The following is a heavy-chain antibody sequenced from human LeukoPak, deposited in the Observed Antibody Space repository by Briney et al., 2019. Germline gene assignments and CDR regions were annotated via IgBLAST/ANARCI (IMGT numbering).Heavy chain of an antibody. CDR3: ARENGGDYVDYFDY. CDR2: INPNSGGT. D-gene: IGHD4-17*01. J-gene: IGHJ4*02. V-gene: IGHV1-2*02. Sequence: ASVKVSCKASGYTFTGYYMHWVRQAPGQGLEWMGWINPNSGGTNYAQKFQGRVTMTRDTSISTAYMELSRLRSDDTAVYYCARENGGDYVDYFDYWGQGTLVTVSS. CDR1: GYTFTGYY.